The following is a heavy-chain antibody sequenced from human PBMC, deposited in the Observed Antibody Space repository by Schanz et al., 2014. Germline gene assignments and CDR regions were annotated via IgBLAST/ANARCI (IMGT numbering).Heavy chain of an antibody. V-gene: IGHV1-18*01. CDR3: ARVHIATYRYNSPGAFDI. CDR1: GYIFGSHG. Sequence: QLMQSGSEGRKPGASVKVSCKASGYIFGSHGMTWVRQAPGQGPELMGWINAHTGNTQYAQKFQGRVNMTRDTVTTTVHLELTRLRTDDTAIYYCARVHIATYRYNSPGAFDIWGQGTRVTVSS. D-gene: IGHD3-16*02. J-gene: IGHJ3*02. CDR2: INAHTGNT.